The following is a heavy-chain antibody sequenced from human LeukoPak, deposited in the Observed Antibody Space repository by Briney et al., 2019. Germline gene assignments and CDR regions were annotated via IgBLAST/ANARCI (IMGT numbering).Heavy chain of an antibody. CDR3: AKHYSGSSTASFDS. D-gene: IGHD1-26*01. Sequence: GGSLRLSCAASGFSFSYYAMNWVRQAPGEGLEWVSGLSGSGVSTYYADSMKGRFTISRDSSKNTLYLQLNDLRAEDTAVYYCAKHYSGSSTASFDSWGQGTLVTVSS. CDR1: GFSFSYYA. CDR2: LSGSGVST. V-gene: IGHV3-23*01. J-gene: IGHJ4*02.